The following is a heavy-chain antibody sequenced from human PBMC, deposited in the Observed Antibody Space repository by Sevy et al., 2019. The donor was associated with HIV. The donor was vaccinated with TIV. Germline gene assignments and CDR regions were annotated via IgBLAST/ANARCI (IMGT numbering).Heavy chain of an antibody. Sequence: GGSLRLSCAASGFTFSDYYMSWIRQAPGKGLEWVSYICSNGSTIYYADSVKGRFTISRDNAKNSLYLQMNSLRAEDKAVYYCARGGGHYDDSSGDPIGWYYGMDVWGQGTMVTVSS. CDR2: ICSNGSTI. CDR3: ARGGGHYDDSSGDPIGWYYGMDV. CDR1: GFTFSDYY. J-gene: IGHJ6*02. D-gene: IGHD3-22*01. V-gene: IGHV3-11*01.